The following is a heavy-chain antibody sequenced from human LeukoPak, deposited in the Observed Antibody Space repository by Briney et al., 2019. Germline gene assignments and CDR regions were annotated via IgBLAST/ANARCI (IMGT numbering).Heavy chain of an antibody. D-gene: IGHD3-3*01. CDR2: IKQDGSEK. J-gene: IGHJ5*02. V-gene: IGHV3-7*01. CDR3: ARPLERFLEWSSNWFDP. CDR1: GFTVSSNY. Sequence: GGSLRLSCAASGFTVSSNYMSWVRQAPGKGLEWVANIKQDGSEKYYVDSVKGRFTISRDNAKNSLYLQMNSLRAEDTAVYYCARPLERFLEWSSNWFDPWGQGTLVTVSS.